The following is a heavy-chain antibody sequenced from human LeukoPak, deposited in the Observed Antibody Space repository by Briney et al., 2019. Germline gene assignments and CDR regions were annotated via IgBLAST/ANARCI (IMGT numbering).Heavy chain of an antibody. D-gene: IGHD6-13*01. CDR2: ISGSGGST. V-gene: IGHV3-23*01. CDR1: GFTFSSYA. Sequence: AGGSLRLSCAASGFTFSSYAMHWVRQAPGKGLEWVSAISGSGGSTYYADSVKGRFTISRDNSKNTLYLQMNSLRAEDTAVYYCAKDGSWYQPSAEYFQHWGQGTLVTVSS. CDR3: AKDGSWYQPSAEYFQH. J-gene: IGHJ1*01.